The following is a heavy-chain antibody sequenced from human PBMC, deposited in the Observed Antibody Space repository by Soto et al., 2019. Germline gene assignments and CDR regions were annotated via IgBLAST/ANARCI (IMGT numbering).Heavy chain of an antibody. D-gene: IGHD5-18*01. J-gene: IGHJ4*02. CDR3: AKVKGGYPGDYYFDY. CDR1: GFTFSCYA. CDR2: ISGSGGST. Sequence: EVQLLESGGGLVQPGGSVRLSCAASGFTFSCYAMSWVRQAPGKGLEWVSAISGSGGSTYYADSVKGRFTISRDNSKNTLYLQMNSLRAEDTAVYYCAKVKGGYPGDYYFDYWGQGTLVTVSS. V-gene: IGHV3-23*01.